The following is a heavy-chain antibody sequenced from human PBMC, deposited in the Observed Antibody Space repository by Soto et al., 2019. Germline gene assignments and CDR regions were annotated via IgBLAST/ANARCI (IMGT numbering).Heavy chain of an antibody. D-gene: IGHD2-21*01. CDR2: IKSKSDGGTT. CDR1: GFTFSDAW. V-gene: IGHV3-15*01. J-gene: IGHJ5*02. CDR3: TTDLWRIAVVVGSTGYFNP. Sequence: GGSLRLSCAASGFTFSDAWMSWVRQAPGKGLDWVGRIKSKSDGGTTEYAAPVRGRFTISRDDSKNTLYLQMNSLKTEDTAVYYCTTDLWRIAVVVGSTGYFNPWGQGTPVTVYS.